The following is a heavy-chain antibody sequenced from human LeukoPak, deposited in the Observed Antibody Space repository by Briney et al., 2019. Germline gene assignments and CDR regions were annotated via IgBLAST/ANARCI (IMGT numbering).Heavy chain of an antibody. V-gene: IGHV3-33*01. D-gene: IGHD3-16*01. J-gene: IGHJ5*02. CDR3: ARDGGLNWFDP. CDR1: GFTFSSYG. CDR2: IRYDGSNK. Sequence: PGRALRLSCAASGFTFSSYGMHWVRQAPGKGLEWVAVIRYDGSNKYYAHSVKGRFTISRDNSKNTLYLQMNSLRAEDTAVYYCARDGGLNWFDPWGQGTLVTVSS.